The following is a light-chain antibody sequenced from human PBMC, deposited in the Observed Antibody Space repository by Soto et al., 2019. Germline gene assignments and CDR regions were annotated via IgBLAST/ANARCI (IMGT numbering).Light chain of an antibody. CDR3: QQYFEWPPMT. CDR2: GAS. Sequence: EIVMTQSPATLSVSPGESATLSCSASQSVSSNLAWHQQKPGQAPRLLISGASTRAAGISDRFRGSGSGTEFTLTISSLRSEDSAIYYCQQYFEWPPMTFGQGTKVDIK. J-gene: IGKJ1*01. V-gene: IGKV3-15*01. CDR1: QSVSSN.